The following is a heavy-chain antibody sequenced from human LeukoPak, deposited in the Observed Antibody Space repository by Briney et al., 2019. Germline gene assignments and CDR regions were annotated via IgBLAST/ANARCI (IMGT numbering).Heavy chain of an antibody. CDR3: ARVRSSSWYRGPFDP. Sequence: GGSLRLSCAASGFTFSSYWMSWVRQAPGKGLEWVANIKQDGSEKYYVDSVKGRFTISRDNAKNSLYLQMNSLRAEDTAVYYCARVRSSSWYRGPFDPWGQGTLVTVSS. CDR2: IKQDGSEK. D-gene: IGHD6-13*01. V-gene: IGHV3-7*01. J-gene: IGHJ5*02. CDR1: GFTFSSYW.